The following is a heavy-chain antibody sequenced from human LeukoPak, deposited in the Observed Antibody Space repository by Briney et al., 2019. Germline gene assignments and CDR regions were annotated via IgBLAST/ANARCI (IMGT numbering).Heavy chain of an antibody. CDR2: MNPNSGNT. CDR3: ARGVRSDY. CDR1: GYTFTGYY. V-gene: IGHV1-8*02. D-gene: IGHD3-22*01. Sequence: ASVKVSCKASGYTFTGYYMHWVRQAPGQGLEWMGWMNPNSGNTGYAQKFQGRVTMTRNTSISTAYMELSSLRSDDTAVYYCARGVRSDYWGQGTLVTVSS. J-gene: IGHJ4*02.